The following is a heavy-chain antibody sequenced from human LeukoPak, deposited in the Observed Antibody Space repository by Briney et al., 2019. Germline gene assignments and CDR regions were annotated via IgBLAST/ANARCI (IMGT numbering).Heavy chain of an antibody. Sequence: GASVKVSCKASGGTFSSYAISWVRQAPGQGLEWMGRINPNSGGTNYAQKFQGRVTMTRDTSISTAYMELSRLRSDDTAVYYCARDSGEVNGNFDYWGQGTLVTVSS. V-gene: IGHV1-2*06. CDR1: GGTFSSYA. CDR3: ARDSGEVNGNFDY. D-gene: IGHD3-10*01. CDR2: INPNSGGT. J-gene: IGHJ4*02.